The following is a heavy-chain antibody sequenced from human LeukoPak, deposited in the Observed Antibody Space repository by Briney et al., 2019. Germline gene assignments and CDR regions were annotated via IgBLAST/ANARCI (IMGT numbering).Heavy chain of an antibody. CDR1: GYTFTGYY. V-gene: IGHV1-2*02. CDR2: INPNSGGT. J-gene: IGHJ4*02. Sequence: ASVKVSCKASGYTFTGYYMHWVRQAPGQGLEWMGWINPNSGGTNYAQKFQGRVTMTRDTSISTAYMELNRLRSDDTAVYYCARDRNYGSGIFDYWGQGTLVTVSS. D-gene: IGHD3-10*01. CDR3: ARDRNYGSGIFDY.